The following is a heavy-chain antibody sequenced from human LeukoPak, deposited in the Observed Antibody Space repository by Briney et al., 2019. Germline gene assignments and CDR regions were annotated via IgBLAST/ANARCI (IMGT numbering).Heavy chain of an antibody. J-gene: IGHJ5*02. V-gene: IGHV1-18*01. D-gene: IGHD3-10*01. CDR3: ARDVGDIWFGEMLRDWFDP. CDR2: ISAYNGNT. CDR1: GYNFTSYG. Sequence: ASVNVSCKASGYNFTSYGISWVRQAPGQGLEWMGWISAYNGNTNYAQKLQGRVTMTTDTSTNTAYMELRSLRSDDTAVYYCARDVGDIWFGEMLRDWFDPWGQGALVTVSS.